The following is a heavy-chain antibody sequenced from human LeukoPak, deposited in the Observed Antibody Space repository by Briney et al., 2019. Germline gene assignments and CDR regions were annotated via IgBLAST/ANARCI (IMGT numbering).Heavy chain of an antibody. CDR3: ARDYYYGSGSYYNGNWFDP. CDR2: ITPIFCTA. Sequence: AAVKVSCKASGGTFISYAISWVRQAPGQGLDWMGRITPIFCTANYAQKFQGSVTITTDESTSTAYMELSTLRSEDTAVYYCARDYYYGSGSYYNGNWFDPWGQGTLVTVSS. D-gene: IGHD3-10*01. J-gene: IGHJ5*02. V-gene: IGHV1-69*05. CDR1: GGTFISYA.